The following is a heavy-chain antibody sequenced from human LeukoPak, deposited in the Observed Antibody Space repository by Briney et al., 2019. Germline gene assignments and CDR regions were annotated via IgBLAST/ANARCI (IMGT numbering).Heavy chain of an antibody. CDR3: AREVGDSDIKNWFDP. J-gene: IGHJ5*02. CDR2: IYYSGST. Sequence: SQTLSLICTVSGGSISSYYWSWIRQPPGKGLEWIGYIYYSGSTNYNPSLKSRVTISVDTSKNQFSLKLSSVTAADTAVYYCAREVGDSDIKNWFDPWGQGTLVTVSS. CDR1: GGSISSYY. V-gene: IGHV4-59*01. D-gene: IGHD3-22*01.